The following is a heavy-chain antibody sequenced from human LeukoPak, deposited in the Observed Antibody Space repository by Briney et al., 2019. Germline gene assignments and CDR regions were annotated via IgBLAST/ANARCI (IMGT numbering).Heavy chain of an antibody. CDR1: GGSISSSNYY. D-gene: IGHD3-9*01. Sequence: PSETLSLTRTVSGGSISSSNYYWGWIRQPPGKGLEWIGSIYYSGSTNYNPSLKSRVTISVDTSKNQFSLKLSSVTAADTAVYYCARGGRSKFDWFPAGAFDIWGQGTMVTVSS. CDR2: IYYSGST. J-gene: IGHJ3*02. V-gene: IGHV4-39*07. CDR3: ARGGRSKFDWFPAGAFDI.